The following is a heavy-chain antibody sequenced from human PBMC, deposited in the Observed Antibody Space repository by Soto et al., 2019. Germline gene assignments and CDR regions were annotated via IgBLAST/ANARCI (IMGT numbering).Heavy chain of an antibody. V-gene: IGHV1-69*13. J-gene: IGHJ5*02. CDR1: GGTLSSYA. Sequence: GASVEVCCEASGGTLSSYAISWVRQAPGQGLEWMGGIIPIFGTANYAQKFQGRVTITADESTSTAYMELSSLRSEDTAVYYCARDPSGGNSGWFDPWGQGTLVTVSS. D-gene: IGHD2-21*02. CDR2: IIPIFGTA. CDR3: ARDPSGGNSGWFDP.